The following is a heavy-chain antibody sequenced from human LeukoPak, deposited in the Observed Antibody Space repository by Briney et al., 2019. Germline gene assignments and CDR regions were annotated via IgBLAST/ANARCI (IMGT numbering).Heavy chain of an antibody. CDR3: ARDKAQDSVYYGMDV. Sequence: GGSLRLSCAASGFAFGTHWMNWVRQAPGKGLEWVATTDEDGNKKYYVDSVRGRFTISRDNAKNSLFLQMNSLRAEDAAVYYCARDKAQDSVYYGMDVWGQGTTVTVSS. CDR1: GFAFGTHW. J-gene: IGHJ6*02. V-gene: IGHV3-7*01. D-gene: IGHD6-6*01. CDR2: TDEDGNKK.